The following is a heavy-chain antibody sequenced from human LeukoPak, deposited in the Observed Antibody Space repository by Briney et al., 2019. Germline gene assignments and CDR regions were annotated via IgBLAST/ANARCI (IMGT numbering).Heavy chain of an antibody. Sequence: ASVKVSCKASGYTFTDYYMHWVRQAPGQGLEWMGWISAYNGNTNYAQKLQGRVTMTTDTPTSTAYMELRSLRSDDTAVYYCARGLGSGYDYYFDYWGQGTLVTVSS. D-gene: IGHD5-12*01. V-gene: IGHV1-18*04. J-gene: IGHJ4*02. CDR3: ARGLGSGYDYYFDY. CDR1: GYTFTDYY. CDR2: ISAYNGNT.